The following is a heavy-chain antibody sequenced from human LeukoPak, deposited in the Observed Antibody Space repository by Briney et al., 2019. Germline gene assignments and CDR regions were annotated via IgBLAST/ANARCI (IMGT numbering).Heavy chain of an antibody. CDR2: ISYDGSSK. J-gene: IGHJ4*02. V-gene: IGHV3-30-3*01. CDR1: GSIFSSYA. Sequence: GGSLRLSCAASGSIFSSYAMHWVRQAPGSGLEWVAVISYDGSSKYYADSVKGRFSISRADAKNTLYLYMNSLRVEDTAIYYCARDLGASGSPRDWYYFDNWGQGTLVTVSS. D-gene: IGHD1-26*01. CDR3: ARDLGASGSPRDWYYFDN.